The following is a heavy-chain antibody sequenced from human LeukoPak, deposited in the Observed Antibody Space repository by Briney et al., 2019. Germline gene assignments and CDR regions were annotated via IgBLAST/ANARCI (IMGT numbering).Heavy chain of an antibody. CDR3: ATTTTRYDSSGYNLFDY. CDR2: ISSSGSTI. Sequence: GGSLRLSCAASGFTFSSYEMNWVRQAPGKGLEWVSYISSSGSTIYYADSVKGRFTISRDNAKNSLYLQLNSLRAEDTAVYYCATTTTRYDSSGYNLFDYWGQGTLVTVSS. V-gene: IGHV3-48*03. D-gene: IGHD3-22*01. J-gene: IGHJ4*02. CDR1: GFTFSSYE.